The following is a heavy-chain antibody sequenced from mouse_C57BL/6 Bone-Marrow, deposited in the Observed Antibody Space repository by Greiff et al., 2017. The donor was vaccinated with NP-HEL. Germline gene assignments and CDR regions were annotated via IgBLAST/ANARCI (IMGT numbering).Heavy chain of an antibody. J-gene: IGHJ2*01. CDR1: GFSLTSYG. Sequence: VQLQQSGPGLVQPSQSLSITCTVSGFSLTSYGVHWVRQSPGKGLEWLGVIWRGGSTAYYAAFLSRLNISKDNSKSQVFFKMNSRQADDTAIYYCARNYDYEIGYWGQGTTLTVSS. CDR2: IWRGGST. D-gene: IGHD2-4*01. V-gene: IGHV2-2*01. CDR3: ARNYDYEIGY.